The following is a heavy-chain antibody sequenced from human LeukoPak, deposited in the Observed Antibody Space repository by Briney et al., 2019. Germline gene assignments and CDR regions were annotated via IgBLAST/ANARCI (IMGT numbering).Heavy chain of an antibody. Sequence: PGGSLRLSCAASGFTFSSYAMHWVRQAPGKGLEWVAVISYDGSNKYYADSVKGRFTISRDNSKNTLYLQMNSLRAEDTAVYYCARDRHYYDSGGYIGVAFDIWGQGTMVTVSS. J-gene: IGHJ3*02. V-gene: IGHV3-30-3*01. CDR3: ARDRHYYDSGGYIGVAFDI. D-gene: IGHD3-22*01. CDR1: GFTFSSYA. CDR2: ISYDGSNK.